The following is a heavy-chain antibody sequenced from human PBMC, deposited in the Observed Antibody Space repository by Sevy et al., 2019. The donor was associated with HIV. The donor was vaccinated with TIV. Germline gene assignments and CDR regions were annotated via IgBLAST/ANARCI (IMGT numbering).Heavy chain of an antibody. J-gene: IGHJ5*02. V-gene: IGHV6-1*01. CDR3: ARGRNVLLWFGQFDP. CDR1: GDSVSSNSAA. Sequence: SQTLSLTCAISGDSVSSNSAAWNWIRQSPSRGLERLGRTYYRSKWYNDYAVSVKSRITINPDTSKNQFSLQLNSVTPEDTAVYYCARGRNVLLWFGQFDPWGQGTLVTVSS. CDR2: TYYRSKWYN. D-gene: IGHD3-10*01.